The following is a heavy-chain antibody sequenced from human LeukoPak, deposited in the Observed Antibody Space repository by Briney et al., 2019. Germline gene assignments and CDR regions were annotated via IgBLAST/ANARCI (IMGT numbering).Heavy chain of an antibody. CDR2: ISGTGGST. D-gene: IGHD1-26*01. CDR3: AKDLGGGADY. CDR1: GSTFSSYA. Sequence: PGGSLRLSCAASGSTFSSYAMSWVRQAPGKGLEWVSAISGTGGSTYYAASVKGRFTISRGNSKNTLYLQMNSLRAEDTAVYYCAKDLGGGADYWGQGTLVTVSS. J-gene: IGHJ4*02. V-gene: IGHV3-23*01.